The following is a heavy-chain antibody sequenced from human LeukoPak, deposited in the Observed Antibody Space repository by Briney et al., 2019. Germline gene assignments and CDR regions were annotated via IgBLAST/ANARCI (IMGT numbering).Heavy chain of an antibody. V-gene: IGHV3-48*02. CDR1: GFIISSNS. CDR2: ISSGGSTI. Sequence: GGSLRLSCAVSGFIISSNSMNWVRQAPGKGLEWISYISSGGSTIYYADSVKGRFTISRDNAKNSLYLQMNSLRDEGAAVYYCVRDDAGTDHYYYGMDVWGQGTTVTVSS. CDR3: VRDDAGTDHYYYGMDV. D-gene: IGHD1-14*01. J-gene: IGHJ6*02.